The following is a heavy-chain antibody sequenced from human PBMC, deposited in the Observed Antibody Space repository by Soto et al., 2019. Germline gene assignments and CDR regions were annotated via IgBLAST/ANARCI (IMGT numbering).Heavy chain of an antibody. CDR3: AKTQGPRIEYYFDY. J-gene: IGHJ4*02. CDR2: ISGSGGST. V-gene: IGHV3-23*01. CDR1: VFTFSSYA. Sequence: PGGSLRLSCAASVFTFSSYAMSWVRQAPGKGLEWVSAISGSGGSTYYADSVKGRFTISRDNSKNTLYLQMNSLRAEDTAVYYCAKTQGPRIEYYFDYWGQGTLVTVSS.